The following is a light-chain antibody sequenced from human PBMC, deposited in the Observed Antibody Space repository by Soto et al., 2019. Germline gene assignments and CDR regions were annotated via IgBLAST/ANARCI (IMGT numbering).Light chain of an antibody. CDR2: GAS. V-gene: IGKV3-15*01. CDR3: QQYNNWPIT. J-gene: IGKJ5*01. CDR1: QSVSSN. Sequence: EIVMTQSPATLSVSPGERATLSCRASQSVSSNLAWYQQKPGQGPRLLIYGASTRATGIPARFSGSGSGTEFTLTISSLQSEDFAVYYCQQYNNWPITFGQGTRLEIK.